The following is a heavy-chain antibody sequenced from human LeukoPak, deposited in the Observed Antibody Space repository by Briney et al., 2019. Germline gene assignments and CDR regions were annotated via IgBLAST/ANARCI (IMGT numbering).Heavy chain of an antibody. CDR1: GYTFTSYD. D-gene: IGHD4-17*01. CDR3: ARVQIYGDYYFDY. J-gene: IGHJ4*02. CDR2: MNPNSGNT. V-gene: IGHV1-8*03. Sequence: ASVKVSCKASGYTFTSYDINWVRQATGQGLEWMGWMNPNSGNTGYAQKFQGRVTITRNTSISTAYMELSSLRSEDTAAYYCARVQIYGDYYFDYWGQGTLVTVSS.